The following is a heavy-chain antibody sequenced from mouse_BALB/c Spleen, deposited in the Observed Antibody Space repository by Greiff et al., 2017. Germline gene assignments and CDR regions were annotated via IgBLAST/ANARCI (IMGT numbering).Heavy chain of an antibody. CDR3: ARWDTRATSAFDY. CDR1: GFTFSSFG. D-gene: IGHD3-1*01. Sequence: EVKLMESGGGLVQPGGSRKLSCAASGFTFSSFGMHWVRQAPEKGLEWVAYISSGSSTIYYADTVKGRFTISRDNPKNTLFLQMTSLRSEDTAMYYCARWDTRATSAFDYWGQGTTLTVSS. V-gene: IGHV5-17*02. CDR2: ISSGSSTI. J-gene: IGHJ2*01.